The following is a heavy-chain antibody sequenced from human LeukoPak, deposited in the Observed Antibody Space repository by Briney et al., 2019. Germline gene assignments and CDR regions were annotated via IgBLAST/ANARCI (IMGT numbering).Heavy chain of an antibody. CDR2: IHNSGHT. J-gene: IGHJ3*02. Sequence: SETLSLTCTVSGASTSNYYWSWIRQTPGKGLEWIGYIHNSGHTNQNPSLNSRVTTSVDTSKNQFSLSLTSVTAADTAVYYCARHVNYDSGGYQAAFDIWGQGTRVTVSS. CDR3: ARHVNYDSGGYQAAFDI. V-gene: IGHV4-59*08. CDR1: GASTSNYY. D-gene: IGHD3-22*01.